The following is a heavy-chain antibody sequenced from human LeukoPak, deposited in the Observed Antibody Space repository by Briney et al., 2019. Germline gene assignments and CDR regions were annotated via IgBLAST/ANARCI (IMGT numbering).Heavy chain of an antibody. CDR1: GYTFTGYY. V-gene: IGHV1-2*04. J-gene: IGHJ6*02. Sequence: ASVKVSCKASGYTFTGYYMHWVRQAPGQGLEWMGRINPNSGGTNYAQKFQGWVTMTRDTSISTAYMELSRLRSDDTAVYYCARDHSSYFDWLLPSALGMDVWGQGTTVTVSS. CDR2: INPNSGGT. CDR3: ARDHSSYFDWLLPSALGMDV. D-gene: IGHD3-9*01.